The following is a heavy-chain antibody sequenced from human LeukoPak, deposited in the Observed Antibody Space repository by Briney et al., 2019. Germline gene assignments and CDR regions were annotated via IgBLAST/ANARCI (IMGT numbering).Heavy chain of an antibody. D-gene: IGHD6-6*01. J-gene: IGHJ4*02. CDR1: GFTFSSYE. Sequence: GGSLRLSCAASGFTFSSYEMNWVRQAPGKGLEWVSSISSSSSYIYYADSVKGRFTISRDNAKNSLYLQMNSLRAEDTAVYYCARGRQYSSSPGRFDYWGQGTLVTVSS. V-gene: IGHV3-21*01. CDR3: ARGRQYSSSPGRFDY. CDR2: ISSSSSYI.